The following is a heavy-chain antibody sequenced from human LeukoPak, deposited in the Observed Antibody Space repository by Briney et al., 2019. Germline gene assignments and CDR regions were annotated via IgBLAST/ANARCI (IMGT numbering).Heavy chain of an antibody. CDR1: GFTFSSYA. CDR3: AKGSSSSEWFDY. D-gene: IGHD6-6*01. V-gene: IGHV3-23*01. Sequence: GGSLRLSCAASGFTFSSYAMSWVRQAPGKGLEWVSAISGSGGSTYYADSVKGRLTISRDNSKNTLYLQMNSLRAEDTAVYYCAKGSSSSEWFDYWGQGTLVTVSS. J-gene: IGHJ4*02. CDR2: ISGSGGST.